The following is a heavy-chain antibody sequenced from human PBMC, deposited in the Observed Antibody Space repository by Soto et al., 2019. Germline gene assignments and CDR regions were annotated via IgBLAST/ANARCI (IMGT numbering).Heavy chain of an antibody. CDR2: IYYSGST. Sequence: ETLSLTCTVSGGSISSSSYYWGWIRQPPGKGLEWIGSIYYSGSTYYNPSLKSRVTISVDTSKNQFSLKLSSVTAADTAVYYCARHLAGQGGGYCSGGSCYHFDYWGQGTLVTVSS. CDR1: GGSISSSSYY. D-gene: IGHD2-15*01. V-gene: IGHV4-39*01. CDR3: ARHLAGQGGGYCSGGSCYHFDY. J-gene: IGHJ4*02.